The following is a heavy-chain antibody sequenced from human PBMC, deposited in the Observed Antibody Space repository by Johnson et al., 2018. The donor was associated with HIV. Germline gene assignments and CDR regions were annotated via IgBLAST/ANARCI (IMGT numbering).Heavy chain of an antibody. CDR1: EFTVSSSY. J-gene: IGHJ3*02. Sequence: VQLVESGGGLVQRGGSLRLSCAASEFTVSSSYMSWVRQAPGKGLEWVANIKQDGSEKYYVDSVKGRFTISRDNAKNSLYLQMNSLRAEDTAVYYCATSVSSSSGESAFDIWGQGTTVTVSS. D-gene: IGHD6-6*01. V-gene: IGHV3-7*05. CDR3: ATSVSSSSGESAFDI. CDR2: IKQDGSEK.